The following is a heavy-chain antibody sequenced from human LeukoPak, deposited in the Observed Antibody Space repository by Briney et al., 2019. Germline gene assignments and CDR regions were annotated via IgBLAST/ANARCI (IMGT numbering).Heavy chain of an antibody. V-gene: IGHV3-30*01. CDR3: ARSLLRYFDWSPFDP. CDR2: ISYDGSNK. D-gene: IGHD3-9*01. Sequence: GRSLRLSCAASGFTFSSYAMHWVRQAPGKGLEWVAVISYDGSNKYYADSVKGRFTISRDNSKNTLYLQMNSLRAEDTAVYYCARSLLRYFDWSPFDPWGQGTLVTVSS. CDR1: GFTFSSYA. J-gene: IGHJ5*02.